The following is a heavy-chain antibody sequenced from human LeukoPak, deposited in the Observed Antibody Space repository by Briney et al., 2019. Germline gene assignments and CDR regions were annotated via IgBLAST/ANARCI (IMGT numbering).Heavy chain of an antibody. CDR1: GGTFSSYA. CDR3: ARDRGIAAAGLNWFDP. D-gene: IGHD6-13*01. Sequence: ASVKVSCKASGGTFSSYAISWVRQAPGQGLEWMGGIIPIFGTANYAQKFQGRVTITADESTSTAYMELSSLRSEDTAVYYCARDRGIAAAGLNWFDPWGQGTLVTVSS. V-gene: IGHV1-69*01. CDR2: IIPIFGTA. J-gene: IGHJ5*02.